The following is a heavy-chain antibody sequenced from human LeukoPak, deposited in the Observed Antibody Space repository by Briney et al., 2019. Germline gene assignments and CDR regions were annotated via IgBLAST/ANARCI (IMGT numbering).Heavy chain of an antibody. Sequence: PAGSLRHSRAASGFTFSSYEMKWVRQAPGKGLQWVSCISSSGSTIYYADSVKGRFTISRDNAKNSLYLQMNSLRVEDTAVYYCARAIGDFGRYGVDVWGQGTTITVFS. CDR2: ISSSGSTI. CDR1: GFTFSSYE. D-gene: IGHD4-17*01. V-gene: IGHV3-48*03. CDR3: ARAIGDFGRYGVDV. J-gene: IGHJ6*02.